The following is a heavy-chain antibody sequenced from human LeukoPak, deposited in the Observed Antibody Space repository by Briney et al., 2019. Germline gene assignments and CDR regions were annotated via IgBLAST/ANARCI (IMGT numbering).Heavy chain of an antibody. CDR2: IRHDGSNK. CDR3: ARAMADYVWGSYRYGPFDY. V-gene: IGHV3-30*02. Sequence: GGSLRLSCAASGFTFSNYGMHWVRQAPGKGLEWVAFIRHDGSNKYHADSVKGRFTISRDNSKNTLYLQMNSLRAEDTAVYYCARAMADYVWGSYRYGPFDYWGQGTLVTVSS. D-gene: IGHD3-16*02. J-gene: IGHJ4*02. CDR1: GFTFSNYG.